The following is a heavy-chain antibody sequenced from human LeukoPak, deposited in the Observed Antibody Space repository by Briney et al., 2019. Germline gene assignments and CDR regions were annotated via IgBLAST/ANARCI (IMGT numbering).Heavy chain of an antibody. CDR3: AKEYYDSSDYYYDAFDI. D-gene: IGHD3-22*01. CDR1: GFTFSIYA. Sequence: GGSLRLSCAASGFTFSIYAMSWVRQAPGKRLEWVSTISGSGRSTYYADSVKGRFTISRDNSKNTLYLQMNSLRVEDTAVYYCAKEYYDSSDYYYDAFDIWGQGTMVTVSS. J-gene: IGHJ3*02. V-gene: IGHV3-23*01. CDR2: ISGSGRST.